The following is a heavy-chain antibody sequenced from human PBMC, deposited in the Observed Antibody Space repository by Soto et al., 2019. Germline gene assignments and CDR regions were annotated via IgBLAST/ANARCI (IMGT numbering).Heavy chain of an antibody. Sequence: EVQVVESGGGLVQPGGSLRLSCAASGFTFSNHWMTWVRQAPGKGLEWVANIKQDGSGKYYVDSVKGRFTLSRDNAKTSLCLQMNSLRAEETAVYYWARDSAYRRGSICYLSYDYYTDVGGKG. CDR2: IKQDGSGK. D-gene: IGHD2-2*01. J-gene: IGHJ6*03. CDR1: GFTFSNHW. V-gene: IGHV3-7*01. CDR3: ARDSAYRRGSICYLSYDYYTDV.